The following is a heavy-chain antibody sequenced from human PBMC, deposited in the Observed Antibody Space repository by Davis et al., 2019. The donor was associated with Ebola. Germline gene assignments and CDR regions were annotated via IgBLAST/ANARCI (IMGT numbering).Heavy chain of an antibody. D-gene: IGHD1-1*01. CDR1: GYTFTNYG. J-gene: IGHJ4*02. V-gene: IGHV1-18*04. Sequence: ASVKVSCKASGYTFTNYGITWVRQAPGQGLEWMGWIYPYHGNTHYAQKLQGRVSMTVDTSTSTAYVELRSLRSDDTAVYYCARGVVVPTARAFYFDYWGQGTLVTVSS. CDR2: IYPYHGNT. CDR3: ARGVVVPTARAFYFDY.